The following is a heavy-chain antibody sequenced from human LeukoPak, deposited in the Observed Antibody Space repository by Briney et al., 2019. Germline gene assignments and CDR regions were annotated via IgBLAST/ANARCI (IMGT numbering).Heavy chain of an antibody. CDR2: ISAYDGNT. V-gene: IGHV1-18*04. Sequence: ASVKVSCKASGYTFTGYYLHWVRQAPGQGLEWMGWISAYDGNTNYAQKLQGRVTMTTDTSTSTAYMELRSLRSDDTAVYYCARERKYYYDSSGYSHYFDYWGQGTLVTVSS. CDR3: ARERKYYYDSSGYSHYFDY. J-gene: IGHJ4*02. CDR1: GYTFTGYY. D-gene: IGHD3-22*01.